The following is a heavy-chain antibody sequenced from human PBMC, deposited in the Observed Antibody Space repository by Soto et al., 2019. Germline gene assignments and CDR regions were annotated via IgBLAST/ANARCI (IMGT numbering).Heavy chain of an antibody. J-gene: IGHJ3*02. CDR2: ISYDGSNK. Sequence: QVQLVESGGGVVQPGRSLRLSCAASGFTFSSYGMHWVRQAPGKGLEWVAVISYDGSNKYYADSVKGRFTISRDNSKKTLYLQMTSLRAEDTAVYYCAKGLWFGELPFDAFDIWGQGTMVTVSS. CDR1: GFTFSSYG. V-gene: IGHV3-30*18. D-gene: IGHD3-10*01. CDR3: AKGLWFGELPFDAFDI.